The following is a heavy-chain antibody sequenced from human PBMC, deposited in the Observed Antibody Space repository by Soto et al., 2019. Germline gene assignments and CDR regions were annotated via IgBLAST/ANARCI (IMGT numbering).Heavy chain of an antibody. CDR3: AKDDHPKQQLDGRIDY. Sequence: QVQLVESGGGVVQPGRSLRLSCAASGFTFTNYGMHWVRQAPGKGLEWVAVISYDESNKYYVDSVKGRFTVSRDNSKNXLDLQMNSRRLEDTAVYYCAKDDHPKQQLDGRIDYWGQGTLVTVSS. CDR1: GFTFTNYG. D-gene: IGHD6-13*01. V-gene: IGHV3-30*18. CDR2: ISYDESNK. J-gene: IGHJ4*02.